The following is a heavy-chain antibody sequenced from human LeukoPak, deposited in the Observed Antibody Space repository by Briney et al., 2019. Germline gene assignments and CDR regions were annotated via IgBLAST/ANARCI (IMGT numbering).Heavy chain of an antibody. V-gene: IGHV3-23*01. J-gene: IGHJ3*02. D-gene: IGHD2-21*02. CDR3: ARDGVTYSAFDI. CDR2: ISGSGGST. Sequence: TGGSLRLSCAASGFTFSSYAMSWVRQAPGKGLEWVSAISGSGGSTYYADSVKGRFTISRDNSKNTLYLQMNSLRAEDTAVYYCARDGVTYSAFDIWGQGTMVTVSS. CDR1: GFTFSSYA.